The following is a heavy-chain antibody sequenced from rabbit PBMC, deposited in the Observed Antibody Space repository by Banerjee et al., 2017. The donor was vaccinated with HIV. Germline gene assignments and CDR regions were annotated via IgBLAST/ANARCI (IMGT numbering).Heavy chain of an antibody. J-gene: IGHJ4*01. Sequence: QERLVESGGGLVQPEGSLTLTCKASGLDFSSNYWICWVRQAPGKGLEWIGCIYTGDGSTYFSSWVNGRFTLSRENNQNTVTLQLNSLTAADTATYFCARRYPGYGYAACYFNLWGPGTRVTVS. D-gene: IGHD6-1*01. CDR1: GLDFSSNY. CDR2: IYTGDGST. CDR3: ARRYPGYGYAACYFNL. V-gene: IGHV1S47*01.